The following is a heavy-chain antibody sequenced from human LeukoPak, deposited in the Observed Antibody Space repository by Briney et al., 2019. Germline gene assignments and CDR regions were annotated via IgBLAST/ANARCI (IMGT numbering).Heavy chain of an antibody. D-gene: IGHD5-18*01. J-gene: IGHJ4*02. CDR3: ARRGYRNKFDY. CDR2: INHSGST. Sequence: RASETLSLTCTVSGGSISNYYWSWIRQPPGKGLEWIGEINHSGSTNYNPSLKSRVTISVDTSKNQFSLKLSSVTAADTAVYYCARRGYRNKFDYWGQGTLVTVSS. V-gene: IGHV4-34*01. CDR1: GGSISNYY.